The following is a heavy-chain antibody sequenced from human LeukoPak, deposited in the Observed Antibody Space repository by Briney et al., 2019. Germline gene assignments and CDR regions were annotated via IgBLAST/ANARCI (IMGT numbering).Heavy chain of an antibody. Sequence: PGGSLRLSCVASGFPFSSYWMTWVRQAPGKGLEWVANIKQDGSKKSYVDSVKGRFTISRDNAKNSLYLQMNSLRAEDTAVYYCARAPGDPPNYWGQGTLVTVSS. V-gene: IGHV3-7*03. J-gene: IGHJ4*02. CDR3: ARAPGDPPNY. CDR1: GFPFSSYW. CDR2: IKQDGSKK.